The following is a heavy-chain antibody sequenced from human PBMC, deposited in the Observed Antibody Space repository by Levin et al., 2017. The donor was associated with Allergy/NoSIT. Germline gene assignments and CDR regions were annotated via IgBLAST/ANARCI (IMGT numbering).Heavy chain of an antibody. CDR1: GGTFSSYT. D-gene: IGHD2-2*01. V-gene: IGHV1-69*02. CDR3: ARGKGECTSSTCYLSFEY. J-gene: IGHJ4*02. Sequence: SVKVSCKASGGTFSSYTISWVRQAPGRGLEWMGRIIPSLGITNYAQNFQGRVTITADKSTSTAYMELSSLRFEDTAVYYCARGKGECTSSTCYLSFEYWGQGTLVTVSS. CDR2: IIPSLGIT.